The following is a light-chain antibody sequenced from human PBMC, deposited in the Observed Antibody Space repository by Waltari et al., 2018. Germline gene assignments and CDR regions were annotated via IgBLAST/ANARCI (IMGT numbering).Light chain of an antibody. V-gene: IGKV2-28*01. J-gene: IGKJ1*01. CDR3: MQSLLALWK. CDR2: LGS. Sequence: LLLRNGTDYLVWYLRKPVQSPQLLFDLGSNRSSRIPNMFSGGGSGKDFTLKISRVEADDVGVFYCMQSLLALWKFGQGTKVEV. CDR1: LLLRNGTDY.